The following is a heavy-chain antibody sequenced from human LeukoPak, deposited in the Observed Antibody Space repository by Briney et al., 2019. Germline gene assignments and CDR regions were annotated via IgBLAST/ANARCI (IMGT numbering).Heavy chain of an antibody. CDR3: ARAGYCSNTSCYRNYDFDY. CDR1: GYTFTSYY. Sequence: ASVKVSCKASGYTFTSYYMHWVRQAPGQGLEWMGIINPSGGSTSYAQKFQGRVTITADESTSTAYMELSSLRSEDTAVYYCARAGYCSNTSCYRNYDFDYWGQGTLVTVSS. CDR2: INPSGGST. J-gene: IGHJ4*02. V-gene: IGHV1-46*01. D-gene: IGHD2-2*01.